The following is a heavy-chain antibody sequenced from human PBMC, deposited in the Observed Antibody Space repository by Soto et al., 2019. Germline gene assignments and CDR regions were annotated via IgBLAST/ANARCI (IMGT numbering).Heavy chain of an antibody. CDR1: GGTFSSYA. CDR2: IIPIFGTA. Sequence: ASGKVSCKASGGTFSSYAMSWVRQVPGQGLEWMGGIIPIFGTANYAQKFQGRVTITADKSTSTAYMELSSLRSEDTAVYYCARSHGSGSYDTFYYYYYGMDVWGQGTTVTVSS. V-gene: IGHV1-69*06. D-gene: IGHD3-10*01. J-gene: IGHJ6*02. CDR3: ARSHGSGSYDTFYYYYYGMDV.